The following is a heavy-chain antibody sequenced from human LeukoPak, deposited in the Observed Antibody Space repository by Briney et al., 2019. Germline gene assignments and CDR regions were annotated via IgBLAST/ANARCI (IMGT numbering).Heavy chain of an antibody. CDR2: IYPGDSHT. CDR3: ARGPYAYTSSATLGSYNWFDP. Sequence: GESLKISCKGSGYSFPNYWIGWVRQMPGKGLEWMGIIYPGDSHTRYSPSFQNQVTISVDKSISTAYLQWSSLKASDTAMYYCARGPYAYTSSATLGSYNWFDPWGQGSLVTVSS. J-gene: IGHJ5*02. V-gene: IGHV5-51*01. D-gene: IGHD2-2*02. CDR1: GYSFPNYW.